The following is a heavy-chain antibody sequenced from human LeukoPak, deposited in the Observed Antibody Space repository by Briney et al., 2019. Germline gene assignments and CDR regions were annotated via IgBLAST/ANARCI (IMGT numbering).Heavy chain of an antibody. CDR3: ARASGYSSSPFDY. CDR2: IYHSGST. J-gene: IGHJ4*02. Sequence: SETLSLTCAVSGGSISSGGYSWSWIRQPPGKGLEWIGYIYHSGSTYYNPSLKSRVTKSVDRSKNQFSLKLSSVTAADTAVYYCARASGYSSSPFDYWGQGTLVTVSS. V-gene: IGHV4-30-2*01. D-gene: IGHD3-3*01. CDR1: GGSISSGGYS.